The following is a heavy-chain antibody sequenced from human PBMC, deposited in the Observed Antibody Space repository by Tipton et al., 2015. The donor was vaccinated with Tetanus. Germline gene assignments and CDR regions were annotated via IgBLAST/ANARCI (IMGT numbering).Heavy chain of an antibody. CDR1: GGSISNHY. D-gene: IGHD3-3*01. J-gene: IGHJ4*02. CDR2: ISYSGST. CDR3: ARANYDFPKKGPFDS. Sequence: TLSLTCTVSGGSISNHYWSWIRQPPGKGLEWTGYISYSGSTNSNYSLKSRITISQDTSKNQFSLKLTSVTAADTAVYYCARANYDFPKKGPFDSWGQGTLVIVSS. V-gene: IGHV4-59*11.